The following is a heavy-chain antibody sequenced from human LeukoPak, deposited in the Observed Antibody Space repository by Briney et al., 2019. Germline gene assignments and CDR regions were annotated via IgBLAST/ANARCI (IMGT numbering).Heavy chain of an antibody. Sequence: ASVKVPCKASGYTFTGYYMHWVRQAPGQGLEWMGWINPNSGGTNYAQKFQGRVTMTRDTSISTAYMELSRLRSDDTAVYYCARDGLKGSSWYQDYWGQGTLVTVSS. CDR3: ARDGLKGSSWYQDY. J-gene: IGHJ4*02. V-gene: IGHV1-2*02. CDR1: GYTFTGYY. CDR2: INPNSGGT. D-gene: IGHD6-13*01.